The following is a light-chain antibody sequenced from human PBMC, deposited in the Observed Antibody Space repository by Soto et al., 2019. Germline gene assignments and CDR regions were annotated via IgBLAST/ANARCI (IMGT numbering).Light chain of an antibody. J-gene: IGKJ2*01. CDR2: RAS. CDR3: QQYHIFLT. Sequence: DIQMTQSPSTLSASVGDRVTITCRASQTIGPALAWYQQKPGKAPHLLIYRASNLESGVPSRFSGSGSGTEFTLPISSLQPDDFATYYCQQYHIFLTFGQGTKLEIK. CDR1: QTIGPA. V-gene: IGKV1-5*03.